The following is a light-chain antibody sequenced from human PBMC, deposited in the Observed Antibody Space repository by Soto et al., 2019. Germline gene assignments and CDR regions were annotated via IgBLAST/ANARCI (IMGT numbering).Light chain of an antibody. CDR3: AAWDDSLNGSYV. Sequence: QSVLTQPPSASGTPGQRVTISCSGSSSNIGSNTVNWYQQLPGTAPKLLIYSNNQRPSGVPDRFSGSKSGTSASLAISGLQSEDEADYYCAAWDDSLNGSYVFGTGTKRTVL. J-gene: IGLJ1*01. CDR2: SNN. V-gene: IGLV1-44*01. CDR1: SSNIGSNT.